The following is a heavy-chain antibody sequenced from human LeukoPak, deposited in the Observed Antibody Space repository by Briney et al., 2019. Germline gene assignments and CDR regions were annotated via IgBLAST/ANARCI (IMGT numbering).Heavy chain of an antibody. Sequence: GGSLRLSCAASGLSFTIYSMNWVRQAPGKGLEWVSSISSSSSSIYYADSLKGRFTISRDNAKNSLYLQMNSLRAEDTAVYYCARGPPCSSTSCYVTGAFDIWGQGTMVTVSS. D-gene: IGHD2-2*01. CDR2: ISSSSSSI. CDR1: GLSFTIYS. CDR3: ARGPPCSSTSCYVTGAFDI. V-gene: IGHV3-21*01. J-gene: IGHJ3*02.